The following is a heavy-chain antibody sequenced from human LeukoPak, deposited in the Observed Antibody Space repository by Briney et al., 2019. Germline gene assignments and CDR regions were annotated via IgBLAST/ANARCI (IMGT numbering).Heavy chain of an antibody. V-gene: IGHV3-23*01. D-gene: IGHD3-10*01. J-gene: IGHJ4*02. Sequence: PGGTLRLSCAASGFTFDTFGMSWVRQAPGKGLEWVSTISSGGGNIYYADSAKGRFTISRDKSKSTVYLQMNSLRAEDTAVYFCAKRHASGNYFLDYWGQGTLVTVSS. CDR2: ISSGGGNI. CDR3: AKRHASGNYFLDY. CDR1: GFTFDTFG.